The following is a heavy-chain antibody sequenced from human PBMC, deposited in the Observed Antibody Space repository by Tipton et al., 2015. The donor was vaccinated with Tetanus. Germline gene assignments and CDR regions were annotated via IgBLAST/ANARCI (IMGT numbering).Heavy chain of an antibody. Sequence: LRLSCIVSGGSINTGDYYWSWIRQSPGKGLEWIGHVYYSGRTYYNPPLKSRVTISADMSKNQFSLKLTSVTAADTATYYCARMGFTYGQVVHWGQGTLVTVAS. CDR3: ARMGFTYGQVVH. D-gene: IGHD5-18*01. V-gene: IGHV4-30-4*01. CDR2: VYYSGRT. J-gene: IGHJ5*02. CDR1: GGSINTGDYY.